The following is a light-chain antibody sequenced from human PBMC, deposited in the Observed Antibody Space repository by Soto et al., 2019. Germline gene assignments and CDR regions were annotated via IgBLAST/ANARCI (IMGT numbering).Light chain of an antibody. CDR3: QQFDCSST. J-gene: IGKJ4*01. V-gene: IGKV1-5*03. CDR1: QNIRYW. CDR2: KAS. Sequence: DIQMTQSPSTMSAYVGDRVTITCRASQNIRYWLNWYQQKPGKAPRILIYKASSSESGVPSRFSGGGTGKEFTLNISSLEPDYSATYFRQQFDCSSTFGGGTKVDIK.